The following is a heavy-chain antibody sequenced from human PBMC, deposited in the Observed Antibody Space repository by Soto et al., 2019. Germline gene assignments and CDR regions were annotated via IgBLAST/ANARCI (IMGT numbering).Heavy chain of an antibody. CDR2: IKSKIHGGTT. CDR1: GFSFSNGW. V-gene: IGHV3-15*05. CDR3: STDEWK. J-gene: IGHJ4*02. Sequence: EVQLVESGGGLVKPGGSLRLSCAASGFSFSNGWMSWVRQAPGKGLEWVGRIKSKIHGGTTDYAAHVKGRFTISRDDSKNTLYLQMHSLQTEDTAEYYCSTDEWKWGQGTLVTVSS. D-gene: IGHD3-3*01.